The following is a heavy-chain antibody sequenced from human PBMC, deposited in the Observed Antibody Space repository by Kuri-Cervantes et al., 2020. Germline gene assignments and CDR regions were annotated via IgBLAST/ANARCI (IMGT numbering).Heavy chain of an antibody. J-gene: IGHJ4*02. CDR3: ARVRLVRGVIMYGTAFDY. Sequence: ASVKVSCKAPGGTFSSYAISWVRQAPGQGLEWMGWISAYNGNTNYAQKLQGRVTMTTDTSTSTAYMELRSLRSDDTAVYYCARVRLVRGVIMYGTAFDYWGQGTLVTVSS. CDR2: ISAYNGNT. D-gene: IGHD3-10*01. CDR1: GGTFSSYA. V-gene: IGHV1-18*01.